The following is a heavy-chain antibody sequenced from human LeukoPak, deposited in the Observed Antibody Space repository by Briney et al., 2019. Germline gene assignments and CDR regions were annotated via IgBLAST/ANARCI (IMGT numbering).Heavy chain of an antibody. CDR2: IYPGDSDS. J-gene: IGHJ4*02. CDR1: GYTFISYW. CDR3: ARLMYYGLGTYSPPLDY. Sequence: GESLKISCKGSGYTFISYWIGWVRQMPGKGLELMGIIYPGDSDSRYSPSFQGQVTISVDKSISTAYLQWRGLKASDTAMYYCARLMYYGLGTYSPPLDYWGQGTQVTVSS. D-gene: IGHD3-10*01. V-gene: IGHV5-51*01.